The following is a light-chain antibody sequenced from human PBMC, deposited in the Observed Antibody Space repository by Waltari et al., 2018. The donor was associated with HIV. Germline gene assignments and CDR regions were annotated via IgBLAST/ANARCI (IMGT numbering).Light chain of an antibody. CDR3: QKYNSAPWT. J-gene: IGKJ1*01. V-gene: IGKV1-27*01. CDR2: AAS. Sequence: DIQMTQSPSSLSASVGDSVTITCRASQGISNYLAWYQQKPGKVPKLLIYAASTLQSGVPSRFSGSGSGTDSTITISSLQPEDVATYYCQKYNSAPWTFGQGTKVEIK. CDR1: QGISNY.